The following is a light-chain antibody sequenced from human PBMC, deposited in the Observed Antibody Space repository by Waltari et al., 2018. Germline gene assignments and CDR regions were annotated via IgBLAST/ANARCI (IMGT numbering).Light chain of an antibody. J-gene: IGLJ2*01. CDR2: SSI. CDR1: SSNSGVST. V-gene: IGLV1-44*01. Sequence: QAVLTQPPSASGTPGQRVTIACSGSSSNSGVSTVNWYHHCPGTAPQLLIYSSIQRPSGVPDRISGSKSGTSASLAISGLQSEDEADYYCAAWDRSLSIVVFGGGTKLTVL. CDR3: AAWDRSLSIVV.